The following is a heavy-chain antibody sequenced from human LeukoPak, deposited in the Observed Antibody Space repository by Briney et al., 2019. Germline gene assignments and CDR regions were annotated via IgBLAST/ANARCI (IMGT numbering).Heavy chain of an antibody. CDR1: GFAVSSNS. Sequence: GGSLRLSCTVSGFAVSSNSMSWVRQAPGKGLEWVSFIYSDNTHYSDSVKGRFTISRGNSKNTLYLQMNSLRAEDTAVYYCARRAGAYSHPYDYWGQGTLVTVSS. CDR3: ARRAGAYSHPYDY. J-gene: IGHJ4*02. D-gene: IGHD4/OR15-4a*01. V-gene: IGHV3-53*01. CDR2: IYSDNT.